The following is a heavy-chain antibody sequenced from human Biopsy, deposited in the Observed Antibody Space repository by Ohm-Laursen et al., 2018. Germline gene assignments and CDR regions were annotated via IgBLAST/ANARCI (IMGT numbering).Heavy chain of an antibody. J-gene: IGHJ1*01. Sequence: AASVKVSCKAPGGTFSNYGVNWVRQAPGQGLEWLGGNIPILGTGNYAQKFQDRVTVAADTSTSTATMKLRSLRSDDTAVYYCATKLTGYFHHWGQGTLVIVSS. CDR1: GGTFSNYG. D-gene: IGHD3-9*01. CDR2: NIPILGTG. V-gene: IGHV1-69*06. CDR3: ATKLTGYFHH.